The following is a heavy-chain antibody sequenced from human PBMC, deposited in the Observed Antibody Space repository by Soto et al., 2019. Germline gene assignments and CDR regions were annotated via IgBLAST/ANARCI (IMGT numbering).Heavy chain of an antibody. CDR3: SGRVRTLLDFVY. CDR1: GGSISSSSYY. D-gene: IGHD2-8*01. Sequence: SETLSLTCTVSGGSISSSSYYWGWIRQPPGKGLEWIGSIYYSGSTYYNPSLKSRVTISVDTSKNQFSLKLSSVTAADTAVYFFSGRVRTLLDFVYWGHGTLVTVSS. CDR2: IYYSGST. V-gene: IGHV4-39*01. J-gene: IGHJ4*01.